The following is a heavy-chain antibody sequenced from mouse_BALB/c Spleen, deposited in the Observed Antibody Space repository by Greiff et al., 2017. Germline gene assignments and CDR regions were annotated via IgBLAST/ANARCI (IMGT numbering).Heavy chain of an antibody. CDR2: IYPGNSDT. Sequence: EVQLQQSGTVLARPGASVKMSCKASGYSFTSYWMHWVKQRPGQGLEWIGAIYPGNSDTSYNQKFKGKAKLTAVTSASTAYMELSSLTNEDSAVYYCTRDQESYGYDNAMDYWGQGTSVTVSS. CDR1: GYSFTSYW. V-gene: IGHV1-5*01. J-gene: IGHJ4*01. D-gene: IGHD2-2*01. CDR3: TRDQESYGYDNAMDY.